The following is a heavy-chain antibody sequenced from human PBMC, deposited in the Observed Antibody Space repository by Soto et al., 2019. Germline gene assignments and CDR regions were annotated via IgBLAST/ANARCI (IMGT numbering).Heavy chain of an antibody. CDR3: ATRGTQGRWLEFADY. J-gene: IGHJ4*02. CDR1: GGTFSSLG. Sequence: QVQLLQSGAEVKRPGSSVKVSCEASGGTFSSLGFTWVRQAPGQGLEWMGGIITISGRTTFAQKFQGRVTITSDESTRATYMELTTLTSADTAMYYCATRGTQGRWLEFADYWGQGTLVTVSS. CDR2: IITISGRT. V-gene: IGHV1-69*01. D-gene: IGHD5-12*01.